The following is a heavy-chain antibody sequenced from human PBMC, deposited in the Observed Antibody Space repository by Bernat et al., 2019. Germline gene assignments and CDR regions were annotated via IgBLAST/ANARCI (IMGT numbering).Heavy chain of an antibody. CDR1: VGSISSSNYC. CDR3: ASGVSYYYGSGSYYYYGMDV. D-gene: IGHD3-10*01. Sequence: QVQLQESGPGLVKPSETLSLTCSVSVGSISSSNYCWGWIRQSPGKGLEWIGNFYYGGSTHYNPSLKSRVIISVDTSKNQFSLKLSSVTAADTAVYYCASGVSYYYGSGSYYYYGMDVWGQGTTVTVSS. V-gene: IGHV4-39*01. CDR2: FYYGGST. J-gene: IGHJ6*02.